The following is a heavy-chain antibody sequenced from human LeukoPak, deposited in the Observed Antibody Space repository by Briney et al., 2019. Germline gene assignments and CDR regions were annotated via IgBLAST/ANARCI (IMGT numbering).Heavy chain of an antibody. J-gene: IGHJ4*02. D-gene: IGHD6-13*01. CDR3: ARDPTIMYSSSWHGYIDY. CDR2: ISAYNGNT. V-gene: IGHV1-18*01. CDR1: GYTFTSYG. Sequence: GASVKVSCKASGYTFTSYGISWVRQAPGQGLEWMGWISAYNGNTNYAQKLQGRVTMTTDTSTSTAYMELRSPRSDDTAVYYCARDPTIMYSSSWHGYIDYWGQGTLVTVSS.